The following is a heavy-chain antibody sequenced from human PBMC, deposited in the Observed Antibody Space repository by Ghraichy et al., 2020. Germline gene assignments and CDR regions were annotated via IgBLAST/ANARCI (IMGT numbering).Heavy chain of an antibody. Sequence: GGSLRLSCAASGFSFSSYWMTWVRQAPGKGLEWVANINQDETDKNYVDSVKGRFTISRDNAKNSLYLQMNSLRAEDTAVYYCARDVGYCADCWGQGTLVPVSS. J-gene: IGHJ4*02. V-gene: IGHV3-7*01. CDR2: INQDETDK. D-gene: IGHD2-21*01. CDR1: GFSFSSYW. CDR3: ARDVGYCADC.